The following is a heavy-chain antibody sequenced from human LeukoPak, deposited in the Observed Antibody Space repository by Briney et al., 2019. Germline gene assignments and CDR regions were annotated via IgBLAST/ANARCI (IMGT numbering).Heavy chain of an antibody. D-gene: IGHD5-18*01. CDR2: IYYSGTT. Sequence: SETLSLTCTVSGGSISNYYWSWIRKPPGKGLEWIGYIYYSGTTNYSPSLRSRVTISVDTSKNQMSLKLSSVTAADTAVYYCARIVPYNYGYVDYWGQGTLVTVSS. V-gene: IGHV4-59*01. CDR3: ARIVPYNYGYVDY. CDR1: GGSISNYY. J-gene: IGHJ4*02.